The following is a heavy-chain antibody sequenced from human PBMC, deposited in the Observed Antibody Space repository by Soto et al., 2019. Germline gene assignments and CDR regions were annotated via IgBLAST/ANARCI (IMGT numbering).Heavy chain of an antibody. D-gene: IGHD1-1*01. Sequence: QVQLQESGPGLVKPSQTLSLTCTVSSGSISSGGYYWSWIRQHPGKGLEWIGYIYYSGITYYNPSLNSRVTISVDTSKNQFSLKLSSVTAADTAVYYCARWPQLEPRFDYWGQGTLVTVSS. CDR1: SGSISSGGYY. V-gene: IGHV4-31*03. CDR2: IYYSGIT. CDR3: ARWPQLEPRFDY. J-gene: IGHJ4*02.